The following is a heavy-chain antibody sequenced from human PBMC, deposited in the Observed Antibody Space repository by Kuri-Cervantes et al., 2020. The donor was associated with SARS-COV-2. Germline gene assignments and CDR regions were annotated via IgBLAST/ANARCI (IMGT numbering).Heavy chain of an antibody. Sequence: LSLTCAVYGGSFSGYYWSWIRQAPGKGLEWLSYISSSGTYTNYADSVKGRFTISRDNAKNTLYLQMNSLRAEDTAVYYCASMVRGNYGMDVWGQGTTVTVSS. CDR3: ASMVRGNYGMDV. CDR2: ISSSGTYT. J-gene: IGHJ6*02. D-gene: IGHD3-10*01. V-gene: IGHV3-11*03. CDR1: GGSFSGYY.